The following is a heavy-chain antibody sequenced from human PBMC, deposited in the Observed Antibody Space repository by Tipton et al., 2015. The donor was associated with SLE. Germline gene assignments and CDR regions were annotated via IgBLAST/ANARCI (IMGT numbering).Heavy chain of an antibody. CDR1: GGSISSAGYY. V-gene: IGHV4-31*03. CDR2: IYHSGST. CDR3: ARDYPSNWNPEVLEDYYYGMDV. D-gene: IGHD1-1*01. J-gene: IGHJ6*02. Sequence: TLSLTCTVSGGSISSAGYYWSWIRQRPGQGLEWVGYIYHSGSTYYNPSLKSRVIISVDTTKNQFSLKVSSVTAADTAVYYCARDYPSNWNPEVLEDYYYGMDVWGQGITVTVSS.